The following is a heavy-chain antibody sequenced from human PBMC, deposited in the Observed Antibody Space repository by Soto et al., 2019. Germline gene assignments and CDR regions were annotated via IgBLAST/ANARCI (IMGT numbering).Heavy chain of an antibody. D-gene: IGHD2-15*01. CDR2: LYDSGAS. CDR3: VRRHHARGATPFR. J-gene: IGHJ4*02. V-gene: IGHV3-66*01. Sequence: EVLLVESGGDLVQPGGSLRLSCVVSGFNVDTNYMSWVRQAPGKGLEWVSILYDSGASSYADSVKGSFTISRDTSKNTLYLQMNRLRDEDTAVYYCVRRHHARGATPFRWGEGPLVTVSS. CDR1: GFNVDTNY.